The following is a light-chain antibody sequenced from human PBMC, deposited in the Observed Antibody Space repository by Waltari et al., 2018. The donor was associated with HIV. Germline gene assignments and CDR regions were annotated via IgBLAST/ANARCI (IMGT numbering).Light chain of an antibody. J-gene: IGKJ1*01. CDR3: QQYNNWPET. CDR1: QSVSSN. V-gene: IGKV3-15*01. Sequence: EKVMTQSPATLSVSPGERATLSCRASQSVSSNLAWYQQRPGQAPRLLIYGASTRATGIPARFNGSGSGTEFTLTISILQSEDFAVYYCQQYNNWPETFGQGTKVEI. CDR2: GAS.